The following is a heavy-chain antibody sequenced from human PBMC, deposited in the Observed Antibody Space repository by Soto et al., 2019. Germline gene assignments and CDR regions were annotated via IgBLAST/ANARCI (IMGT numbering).Heavy chain of an antibody. Sequence: GGSLRLSCAASGFTFSSYAMSWVRQAPGKGLEWVSAISGSGGSTYYADSVKGRFTISRDNSKNTLYLQMNSLRAEDTAVYYCAKDRNHYDFWSGRSQYNNWFDPWGQGTLVTVSS. CDR2: ISGSGGST. V-gene: IGHV3-23*01. D-gene: IGHD3-3*01. J-gene: IGHJ5*02. CDR1: GFTFSSYA. CDR3: AKDRNHYDFWSGRSQYNNWFDP.